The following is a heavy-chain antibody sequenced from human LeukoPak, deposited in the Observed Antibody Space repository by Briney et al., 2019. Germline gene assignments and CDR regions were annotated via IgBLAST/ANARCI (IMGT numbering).Heavy chain of an antibody. CDR1: GGTFSSYT. D-gene: IGHD1-26*01. J-gene: IGHJ6*02. Sequence: ASVKVSCKASGGTFSSYTISWVRQAPGQGLEWMGRIIPILGIANYAQKFQGRVTITADKSTSTAYMELSSLRSEDTAVYYCARVGGSYSTLYYYYSMDVWGQRTTVAVSS. V-gene: IGHV1-69*02. CDR2: IIPILGIA. CDR3: ARVGGSYSTLYYYYSMDV.